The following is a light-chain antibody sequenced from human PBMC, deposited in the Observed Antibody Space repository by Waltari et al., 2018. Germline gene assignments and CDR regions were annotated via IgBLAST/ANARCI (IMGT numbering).Light chain of an antibody. CDR3: MQSKQFPLT. J-gene: IGKJ4*01. CDR2: KVS. V-gene: IGKV2-30*01. CDR1: PSLLYSDGNIY. Sequence: EVVMTQSPVSLPVTLGQPAPIPCKSNPSLLYSDGNIYLNWLRQRPGQSPRRLIYKVSNRDSEVPDRFSATGSATDFTLKISRVEADDIGIYYCMQSKQFPLTFGGGTKVEIK.